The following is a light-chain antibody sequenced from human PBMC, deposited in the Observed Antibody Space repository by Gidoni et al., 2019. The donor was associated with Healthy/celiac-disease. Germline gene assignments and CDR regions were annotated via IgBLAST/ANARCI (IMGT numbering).Light chain of an antibody. CDR3: QQYNSYPYT. CDR1: QSVSSW. CDR2: KAT. Sequence: DIQMTQSPSTLSASVGDRVTITCRASQSVSSWVAWYQQKPGKAPNLLIYKATTLESGVPSRFSGSGSGTDFTLTISSLQPDDFAAYYCQQYNSYPYTFGQGTKLEIK. J-gene: IGKJ2*01. V-gene: IGKV1-5*03.